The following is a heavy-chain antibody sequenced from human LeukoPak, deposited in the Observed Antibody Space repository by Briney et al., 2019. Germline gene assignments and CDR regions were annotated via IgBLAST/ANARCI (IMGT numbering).Heavy chain of an antibody. CDR1: GGSISRSDYY. Sequence: SETLSLTCTVSGGSISRSDYYWGWLRQPPGKGLEWIGSIYYSGSTYYNPSLKSRVTISVDTSKNQFSLKLSSVTAADTAVYYCAGDTSIAPRYLDYWGQGTLVTVSS. CDR2: IYYSGST. CDR3: AGDTSIAPRYLDY. V-gene: IGHV4-39*01. D-gene: IGHD6-6*01. J-gene: IGHJ4*02.